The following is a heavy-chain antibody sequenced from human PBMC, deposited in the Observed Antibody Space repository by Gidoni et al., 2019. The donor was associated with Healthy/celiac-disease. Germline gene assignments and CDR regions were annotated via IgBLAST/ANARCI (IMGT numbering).Heavy chain of an antibody. CDR1: GGSISSGGYS. V-gene: IGHV4-30-4*07. J-gene: IGHJ6*03. CDR3: ARGESGYSGHYYYYMDV. CDR2: IYYSGST. Sequence: QVQLQESGPGLVKPSQTLSLTCAVSGGSISSGGYSWSWIRQPPGKGLEWIGYIYYSGSTYYNPSLKSRVTISVDTSKNQFSLKLSSVTAADTAVYYCARGESGYSGHYYYYMDVWGKGTTVTVSS. D-gene: IGHD3-3*01.